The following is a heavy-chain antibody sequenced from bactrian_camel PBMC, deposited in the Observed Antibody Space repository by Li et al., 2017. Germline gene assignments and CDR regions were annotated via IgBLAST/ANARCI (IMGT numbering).Heavy chain of an antibody. J-gene: IGHJ4*01. V-gene: IGHV3S42*01. CDR1: GYPADTYC. D-gene: IGHD4*01. CDR3: AVLLGRSYSHPLMALPLGH. Sequence: DVQLVESGGGSVQAGESLRLSCVASGYPADTYCMGWFRLASGKEREGVATIDSTGRTSYVDSVKGRFTISRDNAKNTLYLQMTGLKPEDTAMYYCAVLLGRSYSHPLMALPLGHWGQGTQVTVS. CDR2: IDSTGRT.